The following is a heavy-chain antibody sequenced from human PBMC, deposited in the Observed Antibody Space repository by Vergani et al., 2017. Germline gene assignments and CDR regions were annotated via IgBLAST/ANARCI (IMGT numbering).Heavy chain of an antibody. V-gene: IGHV3-11*04. Sequence: LEESGGGSVKPGGSLRLSCAASGFKFSDHYMSWIRQAPGKGLEWVSHISPGASTVSYTDSVTGRFTVSRDNDNNSLTLDMTTLRVEDTAVYYCAKNPGISTTRHYYAMDVGGQGTTVTVPS. CDR3: AKNPGISTTRHYYAMDV. CDR1: GFKFSDHY. CDR2: ISPGASTV. D-gene: IGHD1-1*01. J-gene: IGHJ6*02.